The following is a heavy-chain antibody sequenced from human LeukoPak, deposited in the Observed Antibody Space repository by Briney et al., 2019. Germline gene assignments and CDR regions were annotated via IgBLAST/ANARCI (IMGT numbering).Heavy chain of an antibody. CDR3: VKGYCSSITCQGDI. CDR2: ISWDSGSV. CDR1: GFTFDDYA. V-gene: IGHV3-9*03. D-gene: IGHD2-2*01. Sequence: PGRSLRLSCAASGFTFDDYAMHWVRQAPGKGLEWVSGISWDSGSVGYADSMKGRSTISSDNAKNSLYLQMNSLRAEDMAFYYCVKGYCSSITCQGDIWGQGTMVTVSS. J-gene: IGHJ3*02.